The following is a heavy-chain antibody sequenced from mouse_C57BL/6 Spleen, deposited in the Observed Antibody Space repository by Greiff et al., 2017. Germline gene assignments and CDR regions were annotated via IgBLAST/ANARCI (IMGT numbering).Heavy chain of an antibody. CDR1: GYTFTSYW. D-gene: IGHD1-1*01. CDR3: ARGATVVARDWYFDV. CDR2: IDPTSGGT. V-gene: IGHV1-72*01. Sequence: QVQLQQPGAELVKPGASVKLSCKASGYTFTSYWMHWVKQRPGRGLEWIGRIDPTSGGTKYNEKFKSKATLTVDKPSSTAYMQLSSLTSEDSAVYYCARGATVVARDWYFDVWGTGTTVTVSS. J-gene: IGHJ1*03.